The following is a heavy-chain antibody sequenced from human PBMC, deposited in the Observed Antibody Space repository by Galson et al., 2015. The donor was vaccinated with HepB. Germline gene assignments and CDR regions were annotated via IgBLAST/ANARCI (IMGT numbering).Heavy chain of an antibody. V-gene: IGHV3-7*03. D-gene: IGHD4-17*01. CDR1: GFTFNSYW. J-gene: IGHJ4*02. CDR2: IKQDGSEK. CDR3: MTGHYGPGH. Sequence: SLRLSCAASGFTFNSYWMNWVRQAPGKGLEWVANIKQDGSEKYYVDSLKGRFSISRDNARNSLYLQMNSLRAEDTAVYYCMTGHYGPGHGGQGTLVTVSS.